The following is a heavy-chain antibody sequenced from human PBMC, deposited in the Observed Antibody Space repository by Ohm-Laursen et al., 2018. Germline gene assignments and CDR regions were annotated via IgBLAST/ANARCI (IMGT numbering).Heavy chain of an antibody. CDR2: IYSSGST. J-gene: IGHJ5*02. CDR1: GGSISSYY. V-gene: IGHV4-4*07. D-gene: IGHD4-11*01. CDR3: ATGPHYSNYGWFDP. Sequence: SDTLSLTWAVSGGSISSYYWSWIRQPAGKGLEWIGRIYSSGSTNYNPSLKSRVTMSLDTSKNQFSLKLSSVTAADTAVYYCATGPHYSNYGWFDPWGQGTLVTVSS.